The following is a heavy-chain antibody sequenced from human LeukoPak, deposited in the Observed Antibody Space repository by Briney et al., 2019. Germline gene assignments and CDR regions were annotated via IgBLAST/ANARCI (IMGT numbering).Heavy chain of an antibody. CDR3: ARHALAAAGTEWFDP. CDR1: GGSISGYQ. J-gene: IGHJ5*02. D-gene: IGHD6-13*01. CDR2: IYYSGST. Sequence: SETLSLTCTVSGGSISGYQWSWIRQPPGKGLEWIGSIYYSGSTYYNPSLKSRVTISVDTSKNQFSLKLSSVTAADTAVYYCARHALAAAGTEWFDPWGQGTLVTVSS. V-gene: IGHV4-59*05.